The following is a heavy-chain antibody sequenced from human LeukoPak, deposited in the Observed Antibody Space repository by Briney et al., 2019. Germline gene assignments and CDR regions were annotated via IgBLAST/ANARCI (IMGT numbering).Heavy chain of an antibody. CDR3: ARGEDIVVVPAAGARYYTDV. CDR2: IYYSGST. J-gene: IGHJ6*03. V-gene: IGHV4-59*01. CDR1: GGSISSYY. Sequence: SETLSLTCTVSGGSISSYYWSWIRQPPGKGLEWIGYIYYSGSTNYNPSLKSRVTISVDTSKNQFSLKLSSVTAADTAVYYCARGEDIVVVPAAGARYYTDVWGKGTTVTVSS. D-gene: IGHD2-2*01.